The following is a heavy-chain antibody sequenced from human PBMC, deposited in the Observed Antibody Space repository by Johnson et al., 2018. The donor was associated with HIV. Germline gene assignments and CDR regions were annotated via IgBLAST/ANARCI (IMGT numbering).Heavy chain of an antibody. Sequence: VQLMESGGGLVQPGGSLRLSCAASGFTFSDYYMSWIRQAPGKGLEWVSVIYSGGSTYYADSVKGRFTISRDNSKNTLYLQMNSLRAEDTAVYYCARVIYNFWSGPHDFDIWGQGTMVTVSS. D-gene: IGHD3-3*01. V-gene: IGHV3-66*01. CDR2: IYSGGST. J-gene: IGHJ3*02. CDR3: ARVIYNFWSGPHDFDI. CDR1: GFTFSDYY.